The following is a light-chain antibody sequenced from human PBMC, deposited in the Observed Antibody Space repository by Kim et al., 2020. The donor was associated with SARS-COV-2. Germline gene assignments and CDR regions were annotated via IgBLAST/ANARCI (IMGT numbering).Light chain of an antibody. J-gene: IGLJ2*01. CDR2: DVN. V-gene: IGLV2-14*03. Sequence: QSALTQPASVSGSPGQSITISCTGTSSDVGGYNYVSWYQQHPDKAPKLMIFDVNNRPSGVSSRFSGSKFGNTASLTISGLQAEDEADYYCSSYTSGNTSHVVFGGGTQLTVL. CDR3: SSYTSGNTSHVV. CDR1: SSDVGGYNY.